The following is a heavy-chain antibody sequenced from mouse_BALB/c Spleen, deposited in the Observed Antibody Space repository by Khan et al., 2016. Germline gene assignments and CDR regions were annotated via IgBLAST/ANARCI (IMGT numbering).Heavy chain of an antibody. D-gene: IGHD2-13*01. CDR2: INTNTGEP. V-gene: IGHV9-3*02. CDR1: EYTFTNYG. J-gene: IGHJ4*01. Sequence: QIQLVQSGPELKKPGETVKISCKASEYTFTNYGMNWVKQAPGKGVKWMGWINTNTGEPTYAEEFKGRFAFSLEASASTAYLQLNNLTNEDSATYFCARTGDYPYYAMDYGGQGTSVTVSS. CDR3: ARTGDYPYYAMDY.